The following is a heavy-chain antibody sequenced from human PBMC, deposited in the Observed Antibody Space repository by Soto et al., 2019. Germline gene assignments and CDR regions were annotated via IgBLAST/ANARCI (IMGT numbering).Heavy chain of an antibody. CDR3: ARDMRDGFEPLAY. Sequence: QVQLEQSGAEVKEPGASLKVSYKASGYRFISYGITWVRQAPGQGLEWMGWISGYNGHTNYAQKFQGRVTMTTDTLSSTAYMELRSLRSDDTAMYYCARDMRDGFEPLAYWGQGTLVTVSS. V-gene: IGHV1-18*01. CDR1: GYRFISYG. J-gene: IGHJ4*02. D-gene: IGHD5-12*01. CDR2: ISGYNGHT.